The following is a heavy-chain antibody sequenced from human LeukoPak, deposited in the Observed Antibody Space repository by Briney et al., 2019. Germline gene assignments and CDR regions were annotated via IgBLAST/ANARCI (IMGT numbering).Heavy chain of an antibody. J-gene: IGHJ6*02. CDR3: ARVSPLDCSSTSCYRDYYYGMDV. V-gene: IGHV1-8*02. Sequence: ASVKVSCKASGYTFTGYYMHWVRQATGQGLEWMGWMNPNSGNTGYAQKFQGRVTMTRNTSISAAYMELSSLRSEDTAVYYCARVSPLDCSSTSCYRDYYYGMDVWGQGTTVTVSS. CDR1: GYTFTGYY. D-gene: IGHD2-2*02. CDR2: MNPNSGNT.